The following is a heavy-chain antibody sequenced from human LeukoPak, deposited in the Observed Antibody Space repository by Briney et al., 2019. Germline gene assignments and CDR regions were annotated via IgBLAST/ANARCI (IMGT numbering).Heavy chain of an antibody. CDR1: GFTFSRYW. D-gene: IGHD3-22*01. J-gene: IGHJ4*02. Sequence: PGGPLRLSCAASGFTFSRYWMHWVREAPGKGPVWVSSIRSDGSSTDHADSVKGRFTSCRDNAKNTLYLQMISLRAEDTAVYYCARKQGYYSVPGYWGQGTQVTVSS. CDR3: ARKQGYYSVPGY. V-gene: IGHV3-74*01. CDR2: IRSDGSST.